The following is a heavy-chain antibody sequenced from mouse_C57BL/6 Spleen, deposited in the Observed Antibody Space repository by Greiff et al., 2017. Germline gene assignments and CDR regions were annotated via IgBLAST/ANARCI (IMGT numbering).Heavy chain of an antibody. D-gene: IGHD2-5*01. J-gene: IGHJ4*01. CDR3: AMGEAYYSNSYAMDY. V-gene: IGHV1-47*01. CDR1: GYTFTTYP. CDR2: FHPYNDDT. Sequence: VQLQQSGAELVKPGASVKMSCKASGYTFTTYPIEWMKQNHGKSLEWIGNFHPYNDDTKYNEKFKGTATLTVEKSSSTVYLELSRLTSDDSAVYYCAMGEAYYSNSYAMDYWGQGTSVTVSS.